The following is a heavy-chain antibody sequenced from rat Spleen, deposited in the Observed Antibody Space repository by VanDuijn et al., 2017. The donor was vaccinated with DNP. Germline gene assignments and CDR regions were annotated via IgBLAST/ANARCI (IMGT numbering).Heavy chain of an antibody. CDR1: GFTFSDYY. Sequence: EVQLVESGGGLVQPGRSLKLSCAASGFTFSDYYMAWVRQAPTKGLEWVAYISYDGGTTYYGDSVKGRFTISRDNAKSTLYLQMNSLRSEDMATYDCARWYNSGYYFDYWGQGVMVTVSS. D-gene: IGHD4-3*01. CDR3: ARWYNSGYYFDY. V-gene: IGHV5-22*01. J-gene: IGHJ2*01. CDR2: ISYDGGTT.